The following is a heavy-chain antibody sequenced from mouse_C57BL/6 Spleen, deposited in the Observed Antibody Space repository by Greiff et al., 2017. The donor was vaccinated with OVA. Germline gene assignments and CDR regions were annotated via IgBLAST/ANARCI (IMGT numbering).Heavy chain of an antibody. V-gene: IGHV1-50*01. CDR3: ARRLGRVLYYFDY. J-gene: IGHJ2*01. Sequence: QVQLQQPGAELVKPGASVKLSCKASGYTFTSYWMQWVKQRPGQGLEWIGVIDPSDSYTNYNQKFKGKATLTVDTSSSTAYMQLSSLTSEDSAVYYCARRLGRVLYYFDYWGQGTTLTVSS. CDR2: IDPSDSYT. CDR1: GYTFTSYW. D-gene: IGHD4-1*01.